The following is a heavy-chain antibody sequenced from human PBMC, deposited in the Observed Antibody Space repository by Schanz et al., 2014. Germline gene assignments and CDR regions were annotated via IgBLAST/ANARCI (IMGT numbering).Heavy chain of an antibody. CDR3: ARPIYDLWSGSFDY. D-gene: IGHD3-3*01. CDR1: GFTVSNNY. Sequence: EVQLVESGGGLVQPGGSLRLSCAASGFTVSNNYMSWVRQAPGKGLECVSSISSSRTYIYYADSVKGRFTISRDNSKNTLYLQMNSLRAEDTAVYYCARPIYDLWSGSFDYWGQGTLVTVSS. J-gene: IGHJ4*02. CDR2: ISSSRTYI. V-gene: IGHV3-21*01.